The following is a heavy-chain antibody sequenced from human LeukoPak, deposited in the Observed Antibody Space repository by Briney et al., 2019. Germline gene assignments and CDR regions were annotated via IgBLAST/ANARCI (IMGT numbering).Heavy chain of an antibody. V-gene: IGHV3-7*03. CDR2: INEDGSGK. CDR3: ARAVTSTEGY. CDR1: GFTFRRYW. D-gene: IGHD4-17*01. Sequence: GGSLRLSCAASGFTFRRYWMTWVRQAPGKGLEGVASINEDGSGKHYVDSVKGRFTISRDNAQKSVYLEMNSLRAEDTAVYYCARAVTSTEGYWGQGTLVTVSS. J-gene: IGHJ4*02.